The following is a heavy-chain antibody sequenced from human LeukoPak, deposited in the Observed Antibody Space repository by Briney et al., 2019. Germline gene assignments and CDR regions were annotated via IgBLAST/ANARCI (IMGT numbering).Heavy chain of an antibody. Sequence: PGGSLRLSCAASGFTVSSNYMSWVRQAPGKGLEWVSVIYSGGSTYYADSVKGRFTISRDNSKKTLYLQMNTLRAEDTAVYYCASPYSSGWYSFDYWGQGTTVTVSS. CDR2: IYSGGST. CDR1: GFTVSSNY. J-gene: IGHJ4*03. D-gene: IGHD6-19*01. CDR3: ASPYSSGWYSFDY. V-gene: IGHV3-66*01.